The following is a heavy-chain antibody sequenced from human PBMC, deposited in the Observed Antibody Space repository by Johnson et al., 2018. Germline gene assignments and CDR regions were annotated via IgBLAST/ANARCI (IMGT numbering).Heavy chain of an antibody. D-gene: IGHD3-22*01. CDR2: ISDDGTNK. Sequence: QVQLVESGGGVIQSGRSLRLSCAASGFTFSTYTMHWVRQAPGDGLEWVAVISDDGTNKYYADSVKGRFTISRDNSKNRLYLKMNGLRNEDKAVYYCARSHYFSRGDSGSPLEPDGFDIWGQGTKVPVSS. CDR1: GFTFSTYT. V-gene: IGHV3-30-3*01. J-gene: IGHJ3*02. CDR3: ARSHYFSRGDSGSPLEPDGFDI.